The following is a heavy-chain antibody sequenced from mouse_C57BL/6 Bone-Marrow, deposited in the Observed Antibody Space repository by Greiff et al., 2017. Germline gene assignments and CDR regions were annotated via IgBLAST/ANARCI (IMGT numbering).Heavy chain of an antibody. Sequence: VKLQESGAELARPGASVKLSCKASGYTFTSYGISWVKQRTGQGLEWIGEIYPRSGNTYYNEKFKGKATLTADKSSSTAYMELRSLTSEDSAVYFGARRAGFDYGGQGTTLTVSA. V-gene: IGHV1-81*01. CDR1: GYTFTSYG. J-gene: IGHJ2*01. CDR2: IYPRSGNT. CDR3: ARRAGFDY.